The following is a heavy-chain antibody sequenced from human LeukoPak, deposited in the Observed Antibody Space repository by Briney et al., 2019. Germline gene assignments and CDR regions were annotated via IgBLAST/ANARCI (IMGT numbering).Heavy chain of an antibody. CDR3: ARAYYDFWSGYYTGGYFDY. J-gene: IGHJ4*02. CDR2: IYYSGST. Sequence: SETLSLTCTVSGGSISSSSYYWGWIRQPPGKGLEWIGSIYYSGSTYYNPSLKSRVTISVDTSKNQFSLKLSSVTAADTAVYYCARAYYDFWSGYYTGGYFDYWGQGTLVTVSS. D-gene: IGHD3-3*01. CDR1: GGSISSSSYY. V-gene: IGHV4-39*01.